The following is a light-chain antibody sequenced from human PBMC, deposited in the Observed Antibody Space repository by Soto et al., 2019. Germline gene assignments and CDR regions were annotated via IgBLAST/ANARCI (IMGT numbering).Light chain of an antibody. J-gene: IGLJ1*01. CDR1: SSDVGGYIF. CDR2: DVN. CDR3: VSFAGGTYV. V-gene: IGLV2-8*01. Sequence: QSMLPRVPSASGPPGQSVTISWTGTSSDVGGYIFVSWYQQHPGKVPKLIIYDVNKRPSGVPDRFSGSKYGNTASLTVSGLQAEDEGDYYCVSFAGGTYVFGTGTKVTVL.